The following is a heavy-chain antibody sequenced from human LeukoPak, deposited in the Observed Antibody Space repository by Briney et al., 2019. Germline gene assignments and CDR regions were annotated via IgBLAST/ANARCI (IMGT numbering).Heavy chain of an antibody. D-gene: IGHD2-15*01. J-gene: IGHJ5*02. V-gene: IGHV1-69*13. Sequence: ASVKVSCKASGGTLSSYAISWVRQAPGQGLEWMGGIIPFFATANYAQKFQGRVTITADESTSTAYMVLSSLRFENTAVYYCARDPEGYCSGGNCYSFWFDPWGQGTLVTVSS. CDR3: ARDPEGYCSGGNCYSFWFDP. CDR1: GGTLSSYA. CDR2: IIPFFATA.